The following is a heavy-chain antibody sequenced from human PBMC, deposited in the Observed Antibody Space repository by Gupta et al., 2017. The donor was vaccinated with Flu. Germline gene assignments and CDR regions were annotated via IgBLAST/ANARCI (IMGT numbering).Heavy chain of an antibody. CDR3: ARDLNWAFIF. Sequence: EVQLVESGGGLAQPGGSLRLDCVISGFTFSDSHMNWIRQAPGKGLEWISYIGSGGNTDYADSVRGRFTISRDNARDSLFLQMNSLRDEDTALYYCARDLNWAFIFWGQGALVTVSS. D-gene: IGHD3-16*01. CDR2: IGSGGNT. CDR1: GFTFSDSH. V-gene: IGHV3-48*02. J-gene: IGHJ4*02.